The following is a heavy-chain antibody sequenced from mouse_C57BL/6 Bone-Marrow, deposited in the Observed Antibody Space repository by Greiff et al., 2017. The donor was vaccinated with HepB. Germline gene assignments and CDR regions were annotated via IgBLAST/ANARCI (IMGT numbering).Heavy chain of an antibody. J-gene: IGHJ4*01. D-gene: IGHD4-1*01. CDR1: GYSITSGYY. CDR2: ISYDGSN. Sequence: DVHLVESGPGLVKPSQSLSLTCSVTGYSITSGYYWNWIRQFPGNKLEWMGYISYDGSNNYNPSLKNRISITRDTSKNQFFLKLNSVTTEDTATYYCARVGETGYAMDYWGQGTSVTVSS. V-gene: IGHV3-6*01. CDR3: ARVGETGYAMDY.